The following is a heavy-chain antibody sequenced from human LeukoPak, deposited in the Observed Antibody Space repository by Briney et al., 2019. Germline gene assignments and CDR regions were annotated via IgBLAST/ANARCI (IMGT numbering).Heavy chain of an antibody. V-gene: IGHV1-3*01. J-gene: IGHJ5*02. CDR1: GYTPTSYA. CDR3: ASFGVVPAAPFDP. D-gene: IGHD2-2*01. CDR2: INAGNGNT. Sequence: SVKVTCKAAGYTPTSYAMHWVRQAPGQRLEWMGWINAGNGNTKYSQKFQGRVTITRDTSASTAYMELSSLRSEDTAVYYFASFGVVPAAPFDPWGQGTLVTVSS.